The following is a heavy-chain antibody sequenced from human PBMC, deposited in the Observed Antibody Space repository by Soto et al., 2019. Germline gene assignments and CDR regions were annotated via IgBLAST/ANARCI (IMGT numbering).Heavy chain of an antibody. D-gene: IGHD4-17*01. CDR3: AKDYSTVTTDPLSVVLFDY. J-gene: IGHJ4*02. V-gene: IGHV3-23*01. Sequence: GGSLRLSCAASGFTFSSYAMSWVRQAPGKGLEWVSIITSDGITYYADSVKGRFTISRDNSKNTVYLQMNSLRAEDTAVYYCAKDYSTVTTDPLSVVLFDYWGQGAMVTV. CDR2: ITSDGIT. CDR1: GFTFSSYA.